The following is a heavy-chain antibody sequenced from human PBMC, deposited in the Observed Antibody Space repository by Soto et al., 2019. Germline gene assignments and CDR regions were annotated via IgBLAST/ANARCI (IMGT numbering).Heavy chain of an antibody. CDR1: GFTFSSYS. Sequence: EAQLVESGGTLVQPGGALRLSCVASGFTFSSYSMNWVRQAPGKGLEWVAYISPSDTTIYYADSVKGRFTISRDDSKNSVYLQMNRLRVDDTALYYCARLLYDSGDYVGYWGQGTLVTVSA. CDR2: ISPSDTTI. D-gene: IGHD4-17*01. CDR3: ARLLYDSGDYVGY. V-gene: IGHV3-48*01. J-gene: IGHJ4*02.